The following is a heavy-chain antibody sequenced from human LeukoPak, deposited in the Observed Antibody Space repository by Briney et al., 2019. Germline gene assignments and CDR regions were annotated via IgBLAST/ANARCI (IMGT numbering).Heavy chain of an antibody. CDR3: ARDKGVGATTRHAFDI. CDR2: IIPILGIA. CDR1: AGTFSSYA. V-gene: IGHV1-69*04. Sequence: GASVEVSCKASAGTFSSYAISWVRQAPGQGLEWMGRIIPILGIANYAQKFQGRVTITADKSTSTAYMELSSLRSEDTAVYYCARDKGVGATTRHAFDIWGQGTMVTVSS. J-gene: IGHJ3*02. D-gene: IGHD1-26*01.